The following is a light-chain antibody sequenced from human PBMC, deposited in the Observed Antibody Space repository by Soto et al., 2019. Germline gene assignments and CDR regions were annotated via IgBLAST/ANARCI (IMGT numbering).Light chain of an antibody. CDR2: GAS. Sequence: EIVLTQSPGTLSLSPGGRATLSCRASQSVRRRLAWYQHRPGQSPRLLISGASMRASGVPVRFSGSGSGTDFTLTISRLEPEDFAVYYCQHYGETPITFGLGTRLEV. J-gene: IGKJ5*01. CDR3: QHYGETPIT. V-gene: IGKV3-20*01. CDR1: QSVRRR.